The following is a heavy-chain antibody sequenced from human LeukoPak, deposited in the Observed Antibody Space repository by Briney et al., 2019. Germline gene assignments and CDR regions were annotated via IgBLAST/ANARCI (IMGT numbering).Heavy chain of an antibody. Sequence: GGSLRLSCAASGFTFISYVMQWVRQAPGKGLVWVSRINTDGSSTSYADSVKGRFTISRDNAKNTLYLQMNSLRAEDTGVYYCARELPREVTLDYWGQGTLVTVSS. CDR2: INTDGSST. CDR1: GFTFISYV. CDR3: ARELPREVTLDY. V-gene: IGHV3-74*01. D-gene: IGHD2-21*02. J-gene: IGHJ4*02.